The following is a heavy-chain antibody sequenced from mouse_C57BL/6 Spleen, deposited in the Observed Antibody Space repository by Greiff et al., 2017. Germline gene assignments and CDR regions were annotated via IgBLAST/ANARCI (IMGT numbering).Heavy chain of an antibody. J-gene: IGHJ3*01. CDR3: ARQGDGYYVAY. V-gene: IGHV5-6*02. CDR1: GFTFSSYG. CDR2: ISSGGSYT. Sequence: DVKLVESGGDLVKPGGSLKLSCAASGFTFSSYGMSWVRQTPDKRLEWVATISSGGSYTYYPDSVKGRFTISRDNAKNTLYLQMSSLTSEDTAMYYCARQGDGYYVAYWGQGTLVTVSA. D-gene: IGHD2-3*01.